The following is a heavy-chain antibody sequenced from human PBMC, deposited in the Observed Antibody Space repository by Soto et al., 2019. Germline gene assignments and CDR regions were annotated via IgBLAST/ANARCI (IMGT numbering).Heavy chain of an antibody. V-gene: IGHV4-34*01. CDR2: INHSGST. D-gene: IGHD3-9*01. Sequence: QVQLQQWGAGLLKPSETLSLTCAVYGGSFSGYYWSWIRQPPGKGLEWIGEINHSGSTNYNPSLKSRVTISVDTSKNQISLKLSSVTAADTAVYYCARPHYDILTGYGYYFDYWGQGTLVTVSS. J-gene: IGHJ4*02. CDR3: ARPHYDILTGYGYYFDY. CDR1: GGSFSGYY.